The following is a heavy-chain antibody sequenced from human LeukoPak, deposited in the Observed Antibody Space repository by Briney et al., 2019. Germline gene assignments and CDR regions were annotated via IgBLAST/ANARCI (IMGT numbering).Heavy chain of an antibody. V-gene: IGHV3-74*01. D-gene: IGHD3-3*01. Sequence: PGGSLRLSCAASGFIFSNYWMSWVRQAPGKGLVWVSRINSDGSSTSYADSVKGRFTISRDNAKNTLYLQMNSLRAEDTAVYYCARERFWSGYYYYGMDVWGQGTTVTVSS. CDR3: ARERFWSGYYYYGMDV. J-gene: IGHJ6*02. CDR2: INSDGSST. CDR1: GFIFSNYW.